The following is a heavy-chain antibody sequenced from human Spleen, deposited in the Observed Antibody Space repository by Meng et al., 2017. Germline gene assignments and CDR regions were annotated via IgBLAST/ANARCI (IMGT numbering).Heavy chain of an antibody. D-gene: IGHD3-16*01. CDR2: IFHGGST. J-gene: IGHJ5*02. V-gene: IGHV4-61*01. CDR3: SNYIWGSEPTGVLS. Sequence: QAPPSVSGPVLVRSSESLSLPCTVSGSSVSSGPSYWSWIRQPPGKGLEWIGEIFHGGSTNYNPSLKSRVTISVDKSKNQFSLKLSSVTAADTAVYYCSNYIWGSEPTGVLSWGQGTLVTVSS. CDR1: GSSVSSGPSY.